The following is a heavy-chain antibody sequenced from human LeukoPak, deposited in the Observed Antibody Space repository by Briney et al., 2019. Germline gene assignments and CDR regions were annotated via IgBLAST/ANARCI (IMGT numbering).Heavy chain of an antibody. J-gene: IGHJ4*02. CDR2: ISYDGSDK. D-gene: IGHD6-13*01. CDR1: GFTFSSYG. Sequence: GGSLRLSCAASGFTFSSYGLHWVRQAPGKGLEWVAVISYDGSDKYYADSVKGRFTISRDNSKNTLYLQMNSLRAEDTAVYYCARDGMAAADLDYWGQGTLVTVSS. V-gene: IGHV3-30*03. CDR3: ARDGMAAADLDY.